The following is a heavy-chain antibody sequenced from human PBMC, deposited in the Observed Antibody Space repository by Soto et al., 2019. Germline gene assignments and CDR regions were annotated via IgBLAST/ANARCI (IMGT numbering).Heavy chain of an antibody. D-gene: IGHD3-3*01. V-gene: IGHV4-39*01. CDR3: ARGHGGITIFGAPGHFDY. Sequence: SETLSLTCTVSGVSISSSSHYWGWIRQPPGKGLEWIGSIYYTGSTYYNPSLKSRVTISVDTSKSQFSLKLSSVTAADTAVYYCARGHGGITIFGAPGHFDYWGQGALVTAPQ. CDR2: IYYTGST. J-gene: IGHJ4*02. CDR1: GVSISSSSHY.